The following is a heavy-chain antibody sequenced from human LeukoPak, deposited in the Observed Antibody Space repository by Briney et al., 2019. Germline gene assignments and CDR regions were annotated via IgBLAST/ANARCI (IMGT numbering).Heavy chain of an antibody. Sequence: SETLSLTCAVSGYSISSGYYWGWIRQPPGKGLEWIGSIYHSGSTYYNPSLKSRVTISVDTSKNQFSLKLSSVTAADTAVYYCARTPRGNSWYERWFDPWGQGTLVTVSS. J-gene: IGHJ5*02. CDR3: ARTPRGNSWYERWFDP. CDR1: GYSISSGYY. CDR2: IYHSGST. D-gene: IGHD6-13*01. V-gene: IGHV4-38-2*01.